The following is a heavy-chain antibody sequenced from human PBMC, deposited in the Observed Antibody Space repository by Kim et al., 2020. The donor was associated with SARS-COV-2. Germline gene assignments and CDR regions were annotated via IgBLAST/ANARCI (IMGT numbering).Heavy chain of an antibody. CDR3: ARKTDRYGHGDF. CDR1: EFNVGRNY. Sequence: GGSLRLSCAVSEFNVGRNYMTWVRQAPGKGLEWVSLIYSNGDRNYADSVRGRFTISRDSSTNTLFLQMNSLRAEDSAVYYCARKTDRYGHGDFWGRGTLVTVSS. J-gene: IGHJ4*02. D-gene: IGHD3-10*01. CDR2: IYSNGDR. V-gene: IGHV3-53*01.